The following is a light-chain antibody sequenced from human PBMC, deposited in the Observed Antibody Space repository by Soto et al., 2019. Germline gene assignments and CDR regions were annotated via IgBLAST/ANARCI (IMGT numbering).Light chain of an antibody. V-gene: IGLV2-11*01. J-gene: IGLJ2*01. Sequence: QSALTQPRSVSGSPGQSVTISCTGTSSDVGGYKYVSWYQQHPGKAPKFMIYDVSKRPSGVTDRFSGSKSGNTASLTISGIEAEDEADYYCCSYAGSYTLLFGGGTKLTVL. CDR3: CSYAGSYTLL. CDR1: SSDVGGYKY. CDR2: DVS.